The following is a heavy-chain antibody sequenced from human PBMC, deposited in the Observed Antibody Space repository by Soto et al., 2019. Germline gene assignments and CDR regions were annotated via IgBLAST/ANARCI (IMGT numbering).Heavy chain of an antibody. CDR1: GASIGTSNW. V-gene: IGHV4-4*02. Sequence: SETLSLTCAVSGASIGTSNWWSWVRQSPGKGLEWIGEIHDSGSTKYNPSLKSRVTISVDISKSQFSLRLTSVTAADTAVYYCARYNAASGTYYFDFWGQGALVTVS. J-gene: IGHJ4*02. D-gene: IGHD6-13*01. CDR2: IHDSGST. CDR3: ARYNAASGTYYFDF.